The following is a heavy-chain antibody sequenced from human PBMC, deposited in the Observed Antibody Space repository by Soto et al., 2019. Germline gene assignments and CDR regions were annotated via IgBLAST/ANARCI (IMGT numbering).Heavy chain of an antibody. J-gene: IGHJ4*02. CDR1: GFSLSTSGVG. D-gene: IGHD6-19*01. V-gene: IGHV2-5*02. CDR2: IYWDDDK. Sequence: QITLKESGPTLVKPTQTLTLTCTFSGFSLSTSGVGVGWIRQPPGKALEWLALIYWDDDKRYSPPLKSRLTITKDTSKNQVVLTMTNMDPVDTATYYCAHRRSSGWYRLGNYFDYWGQGTLVTVSS. CDR3: AHRRSSGWYRLGNYFDY.